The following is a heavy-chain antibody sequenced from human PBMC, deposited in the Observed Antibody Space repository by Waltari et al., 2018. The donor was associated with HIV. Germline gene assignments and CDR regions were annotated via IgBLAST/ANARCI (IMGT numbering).Heavy chain of an antibody. CDR3: ARDTLNFYFGLDA. CDR2: ISSSSFNI. CDR1: GFNFGGFA. V-gene: IGHV3-48*02. Sequence: EVHLVDSGGALVQRGGSLRLSCAASGFNFGGFAMTWVRQPPGKGLEWISYISSSSFNIKYVDSVKGRFTISRDNTKNSLELQMNNLRDEDTAVYYCARDTLNFYFGLDAWGQGTTVTVSS. J-gene: IGHJ6*02. D-gene: IGHD3-9*01.